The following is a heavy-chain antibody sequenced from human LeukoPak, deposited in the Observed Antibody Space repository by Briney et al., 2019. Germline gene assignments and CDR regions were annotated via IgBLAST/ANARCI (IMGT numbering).Heavy chain of an antibody. Sequence: GGSLRLSCAVSGFAFGSEAMSWVRQSPARGLEWVASISPGGRTTYYADYVKGRFTISRDNSNNSLFVQMNSLRAEDTAVDYCATLITMVRGVIQPFFDYWGQGTLVTVSS. V-gene: IGHV3-23*01. CDR1: GFAFGSEA. CDR3: ATLITMVRGVIQPFFDY. D-gene: IGHD3-10*01. J-gene: IGHJ4*02. CDR2: ISPGGRTT.